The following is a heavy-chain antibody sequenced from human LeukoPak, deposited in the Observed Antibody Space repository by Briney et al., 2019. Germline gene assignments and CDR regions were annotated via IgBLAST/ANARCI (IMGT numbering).Heavy chain of an antibody. CDR2: IYHSGST. Sequence: PSETLSLTCTVSGYSISSGYYWGWIWQPPGKGLEWIGSIYHSGSTYYNPSLKSRVTISVDTSKNQFSLKLSSMTAADTAVYYCARGRITIFGVVRRGAFDIWGQGTMVTVSS. V-gene: IGHV4-38-2*02. CDR3: ARGRITIFGVVRRGAFDI. J-gene: IGHJ3*02. D-gene: IGHD3-3*01. CDR1: GYSISSGYY.